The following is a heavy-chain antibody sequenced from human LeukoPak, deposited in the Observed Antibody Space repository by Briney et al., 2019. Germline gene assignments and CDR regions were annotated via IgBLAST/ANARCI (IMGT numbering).Heavy chain of an antibody. CDR1: GFTFSNAW. Sequence: MPGRSLRLSCAASGFTFSNAWMSWVRQAPRKGMEWVGRIKSKTDGGTTDYAAPVKGRFTISRDDSKNTLYLQMNSRKTEDTAVYYCTTGCSSTSCYGVWGQGTTVTVSS. CDR3: TTGCSSTSCYGV. CDR2: IKSKTDGGTT. D-gene: IGHD2-2*01. J-gene: IGHJ6*02. V-gene: IGHV3-15*01.